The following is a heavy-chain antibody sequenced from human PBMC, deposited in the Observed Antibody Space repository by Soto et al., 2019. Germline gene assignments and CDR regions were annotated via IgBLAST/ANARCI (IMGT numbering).Heavy chain of an antibody. CDR3: ARDATGSSSWYPSHYGMDV. CDR2: IWYDGSNK. D-gene: IGHD6-13*01. Sequence: GKSLRLSCAASGFTFSSYGMHWVRQAPGKGLEWVAVIWYDGSNKYYADSVKGRFTISRDNSKNTLYLQMNSLRAEDTAVYYCARDATGSSSWYPSHYGMDVWGQGTTVTVS. J-gene: IGHJ6*02. V-gene: IGHV3-33*01. CDR1: GFTFSSYG.